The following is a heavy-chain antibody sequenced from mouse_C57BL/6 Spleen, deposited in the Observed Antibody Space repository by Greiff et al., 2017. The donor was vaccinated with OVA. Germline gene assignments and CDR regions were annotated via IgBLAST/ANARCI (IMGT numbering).Heavy chain of an antibody. Sequence: EVMLVESGGGLVQPGGSMKLSCAASGFTFSDAWMDWVRQSPEKGLEWVAEIRNKANNHATYYAESVKGRFTISGDDSKSSVYLQMNSLRAEDTGIYYCTLIYYDYDGYFDVWGTGTTVTVSS. CDR1: GFTFSDAW. CDR2: IRNKANNHAT. CDR3: TLIYYDYDGYFDV. V-gene: IGHV6-6*01. J-gene: IGHJ1*03. D-gene: IGHD2-4*01.